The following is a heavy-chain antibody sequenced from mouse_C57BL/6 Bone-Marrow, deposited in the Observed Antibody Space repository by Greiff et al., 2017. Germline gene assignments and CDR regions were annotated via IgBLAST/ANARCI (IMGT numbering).Heavy chain of an antibody. J-gene: IGHJ4*01. Sequence: EVQLQESGPGLAKPSPTLSLTCSVTGYSFTSDYWNWIRKFPGDKLEYMGYISYSGSTYYNPSLKSRISITRDTSKNQYSLQLNSVTTEDTATYYCARTVVAAGAIDYWGQGTSVTVSS. D-gene: IGHD1-1*01. V-gene: IGHV3-8*01. CDR2: ISYSGST. CDR1: GYSFTSDY. CDR3: ARTVVAAGAIDY.